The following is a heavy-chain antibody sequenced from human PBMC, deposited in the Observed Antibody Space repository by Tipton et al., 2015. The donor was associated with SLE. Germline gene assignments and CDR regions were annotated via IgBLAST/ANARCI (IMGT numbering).Heavy chain of an antibody. J-gene: IGHJ3*02. Sequence: TLSLTCTVSGGSMTSDSYYWSWIRQHPGKGLEWIGYIHHSGTTYYNPSLRSRLVISVDTSKKHFSLQLRSVTAADTALYYCARATYSVIVDAFDIWGQGTMVTVSS. CDR3: ARATYSVIVDAFDI. CDR1: GGSMTSDSYY. V-gene: IGHV4-31*03. CDR2: IHHSGTT. D-gene: IGHD2-15*01.